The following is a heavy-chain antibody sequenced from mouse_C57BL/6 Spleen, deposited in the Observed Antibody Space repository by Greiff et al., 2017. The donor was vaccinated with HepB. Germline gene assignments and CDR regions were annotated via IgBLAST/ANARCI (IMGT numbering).Heavy chain of an antibody. CDR3: ARGDSTGYWRYFDY. J-gene: IGHJ2*01. CDR2: IDPEDGDT. D-gene: IGHD3-3*01. Sequence: VQLQQSGAELVKPGASVKLSCTASGFNIKDYYMHWVKQRTEQGLEWIGRIDPEDGDTKYAPKFQGKATITADTASNTAYLQLSSLTSEDTAVYYGARGDSTGYWRYFDYWGQGTTLTVSS. CDR1: GFNIKDYY. V-gene: IGHV14-2*01.